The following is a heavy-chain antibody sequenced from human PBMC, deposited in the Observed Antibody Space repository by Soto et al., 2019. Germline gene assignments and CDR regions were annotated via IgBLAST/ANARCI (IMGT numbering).Heavy chain of an antibody. CDR1: GFTFSSYG. D-gene: IGHD3-16*01. Sequence: GGSLRLSCAASGFTFSSYGMHWVRQAPGKGLEWVAVIWYDGSNKYYADSVKGRFTISRDNSKNTLYLQMNSLRAEDTAVYYCARGLVLTFADYWGQGTLVTVSS. CDR2: IWYDGSNK. J-gene: IGHJ4*02. CDR3: ARGLVLTFADY. V-gene: IGHV3-33*01.